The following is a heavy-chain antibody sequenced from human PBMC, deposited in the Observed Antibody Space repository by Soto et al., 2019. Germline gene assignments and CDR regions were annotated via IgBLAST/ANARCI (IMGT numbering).Heavy chain of an antibody. CDR1: GFTFRSYW. D-gene: IGHD4-4*01. J-gene: IGHJ5*02. Sequence: EVQLVESGGGFVQPGGSLRLSCVASGFTFRSYWMSWVRQAPGKGLEWVANINEDESEKNYVDSVKGRFTISRDNAKNSLYLQMNSLRAEDTAMYFCARGDFYSGDLWGQGTLVTVSP. CDR2: INEDESEK. V-gene: IGHV3-7*05. CDR3: ARGDFYSGDL.